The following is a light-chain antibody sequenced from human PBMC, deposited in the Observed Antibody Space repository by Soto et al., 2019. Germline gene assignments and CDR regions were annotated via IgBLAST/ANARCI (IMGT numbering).Light chain of an antibody. J-gene: IGLJ1*01. CDR2: GVI. Sequence: QSALTQPASVSGAPGQSITISCTANNSDVNYVSWHQQHPGKAPKLMIYGVINRSSGVSTRFSGSKSGNTASLTISGLQAEDEADYYFSSSTSSNTFVFGTGTKLTVL. CDR3: SSSTSSNTFV. CDR1: NSDVNY. V-gene: IGLV2-14*01.